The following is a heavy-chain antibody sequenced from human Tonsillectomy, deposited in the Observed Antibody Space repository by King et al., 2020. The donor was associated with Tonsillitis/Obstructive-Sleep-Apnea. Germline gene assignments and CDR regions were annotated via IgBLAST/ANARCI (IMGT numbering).Heavy chain of an antibody. D-gene: IGHD3-22*01. CDR3: AREEGAYDSHFDL. CDR2: IYYSGST. V-gene: IGHV4-59*01. CDR1: GGSISSYY. Sequence: LQLQESGPGLVKPSETLSLTCTVSGGSISSYYWSWIRQPPGKGLEWIGYIYYSGSTNYNPSLKSRVTISVDTSKNQFSLKLSSVTAADTAVYYCAREEGAYDSHFDLWGRGTLVTVSS. J-gene: IGHJ2*01.